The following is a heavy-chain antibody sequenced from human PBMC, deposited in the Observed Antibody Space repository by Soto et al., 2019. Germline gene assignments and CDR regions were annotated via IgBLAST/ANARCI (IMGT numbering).Heavy chain of an antibody. J-gene: IGHJ4*02. Sequence: QVQLQESGPGLVKPSETLSLTCTVSGGSISSYYWSWIRQPPGKGLEWIGYIYYSGSTNYNPSLKSRVTISVDTSKNQFSLKLSSVTAADTAVYYCARLRITMVRGVIITPIFDYWGQGTLVTVSS. D-gene: IGHD3-10*01. CDR2: IYYSGST. V-gene: IGHV4-59*01. CDR3: ARLRITMVRGVIITPIFDY. CDR1: GGSISSYY.